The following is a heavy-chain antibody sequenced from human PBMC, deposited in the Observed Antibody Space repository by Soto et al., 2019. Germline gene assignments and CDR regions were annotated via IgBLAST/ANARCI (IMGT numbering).Heavy chain of an antibody. D-gene: IGHD2-2*01. CDR1: GGSISSGGYY. CDR2: IYYSGST. CDR3: ARQVPAARLKGFYFDY. Sequence: SETLSLTCTVSGGSISSGGYYWSWIRQHPGKGLEWIGYIYYSGSTYYNPSLKSRVTISVDTSKNQFSLKLSSVTAADTAVYYCARQVPAARLKGFYFDYWGQGTLVTVSS. J-gene: IGHJ4*02. V-gene: IGHV4-31*03.